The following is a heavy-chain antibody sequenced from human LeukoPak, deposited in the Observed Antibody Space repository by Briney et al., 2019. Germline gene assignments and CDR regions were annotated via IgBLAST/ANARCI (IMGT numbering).Heavy chain of an antibody. CDR3: ASSKVRGYCSGGSCSIDY. CDR2: ISAYNGNT. J-gene: IGHJ4*02. Sequence: AASVKVSCKASGYTFTSYGISWVRQAPGQGLEWMGWISAYNGNTNYAQKLQGRVTMTTDTSTSTAYMELRSLRSDDTAVYYCASSKVRGYCSGGSCSIDYWGQGTLVTVSS. CDR1: GYTFTSYG. D-gene: IGHD2-15*01. V-gene: IGHV1-18*01.